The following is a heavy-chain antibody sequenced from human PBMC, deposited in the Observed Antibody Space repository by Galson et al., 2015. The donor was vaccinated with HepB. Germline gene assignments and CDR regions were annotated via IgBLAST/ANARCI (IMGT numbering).Heavy chain of an antibody. V-gene: IGHV1-18*04. D-gene: IGHD6-13*01. CDR3: AREWQQLVGGNYYYYYMDV. CDR2: ISAYNGNT. J-gene: IGHJ6*03. Sequence: SVKVSCKASGYTFTSYGISWVRQAPGQGLEWMGWISAYNGNTNYAQKLQGRVTMTTDTSTSTAYMELRSLRSDDTAVYYCAREWQQLVGGNYYYYYMDVWGKGTTVTVSS. CDR1: GYTFTSYG.